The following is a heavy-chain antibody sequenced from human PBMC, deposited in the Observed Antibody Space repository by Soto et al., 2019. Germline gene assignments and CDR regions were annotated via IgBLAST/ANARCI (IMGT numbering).Heavy chain of an antibody. J-gene: IGHJ6*02. CDR1: GFTFTNYW. CDR2: IYPGDSDT. CDR3: AASIFYYGMDV. Sequence: GESLKISCKGSGFTFTNYWIGWVRQMPGKGLEWMGIIYPGDSDTKYNPSFQGQVTISADKSITTTYLRWTSLKASDTAIYYCAASIFYYGMDVWGQGTTVTVSS. V-gene: IGHV5-51*01.